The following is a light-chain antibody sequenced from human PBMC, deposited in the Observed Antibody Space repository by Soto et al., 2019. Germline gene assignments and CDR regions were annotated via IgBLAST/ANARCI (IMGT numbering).Light chain of an antibody. CDR3: KQYNSSPT. CDR2: KAS. J-gene: IGKJ1*01. CDR1: QSISSW. V-gene: IGKV1-5*03. Sequence: DIQMTQSPSNLSASVGDRVTITCRASQSISSWLAWYQQKPGKAPKLLIYKASSLESGVPSRFSGSGSGTEFTLTISSLQHDDFATYFCKQYNSSPTFGQETKVEIK.